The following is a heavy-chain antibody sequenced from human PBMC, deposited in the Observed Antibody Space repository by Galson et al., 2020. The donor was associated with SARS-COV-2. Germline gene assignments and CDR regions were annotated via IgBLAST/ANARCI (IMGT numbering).Heavy chain of an antibody. D-gene: IGHD1-26*01. CDR2: IIPILGIA. CDR3: ARSIVGATPNWFDP. V-gene: IGHV1-69*04. J-gene: IGHJ5*02. CDR1: GGTFSSYA. Sequence: ASVKVSCTASGGTFSSYAISWVRQAPGQGLERMGRIIPILGIANYAQKFQGRVTITADKSTSTDYMELSSLRSEDTAMYYCARSIVGATPNWFDPCGQGTLVTVSS.